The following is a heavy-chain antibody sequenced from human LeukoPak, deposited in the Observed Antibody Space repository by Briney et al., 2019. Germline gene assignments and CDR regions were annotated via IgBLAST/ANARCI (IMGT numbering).Heavy chain of an antibody. CDR3: ATTARAGNYYYGMDV. D-gene: IGHD1/OR15-1a*01. J-gene: IGHJ6*02. Sequence: ASVKVSCKASGYTFTSYGISWVGQAPGQGLEWMGWISAYNGNTNYAQKLQGRVTMTTDTSTSTAYMELSSLRSEDTAVYYCATTARAGNYYYGMDVWGQGTTVTVSS. CDR2: ISAYNGNT. CDR1: GYTFTSYG. V-gene: IGHV1-18*01.